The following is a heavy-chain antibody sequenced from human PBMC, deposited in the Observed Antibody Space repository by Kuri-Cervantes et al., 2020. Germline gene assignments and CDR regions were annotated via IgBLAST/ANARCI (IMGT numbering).Heavy chain of an antibody. V-gene: IGHV1-69*06. D-gene: IGHD6-13*01. CDR1: GGTFSSYA. CDR3: ARGLGGSGWLTKDSYWYFDL. Sequence: SVKVSCKASGGTFSSYAISWVRQAPGQGLEWMGGIIPIFGTANYAQKFQGRVTITADKSTSTAYMELSSLRSEDTAVYYCARGLGGSGWLTKDSYWYFDLWGRGTLVTVSS. CDR2: IIPIFGTA. J-gene: IGHJ2*01.